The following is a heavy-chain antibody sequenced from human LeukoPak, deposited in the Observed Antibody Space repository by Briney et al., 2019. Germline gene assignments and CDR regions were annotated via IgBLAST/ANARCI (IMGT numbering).Heavy chain of an antibody. CDR2: IYYSGST. D-gene: IGHD3-10*01. CDR3: ARLNYGSGSYYPDY. CDR1: GGSISSSSYY. Sequence: PSETLSLTCTVSGGSISSSSYYWGWIRQPPGKGLEWIGSIYYSGSTYYNPSLKSRVTISVDTSKNQFSLKLSSVTAADTAVYYCARLNYGSGSYYPDYWGQGTLVTVSS. J-gene: IGHJ4*02. V-gene: IGHV4-39*01.